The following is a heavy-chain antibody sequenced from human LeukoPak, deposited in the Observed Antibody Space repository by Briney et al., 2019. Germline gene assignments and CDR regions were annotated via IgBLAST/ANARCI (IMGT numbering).Heavy chain of an antibody. Sequence: GSLRLSCAASGFTFSSYSMNWVRQAPGKGLEWVSSISSSSSYIYYADSVKGRFTISRDNAKNSLYLQMNSLRAEDTAVYYCARVVRSAKPSQTFDYWGQGTLVTVSS. CDR3: ARVVRSAKPSQTFDY. CDR2: ISSSSSYI. J-gene: IGHJ4*02. V-gene: IGHV3-21*01. D-gene: IGHD3-10*01. CDR1: GFTFSSYS.